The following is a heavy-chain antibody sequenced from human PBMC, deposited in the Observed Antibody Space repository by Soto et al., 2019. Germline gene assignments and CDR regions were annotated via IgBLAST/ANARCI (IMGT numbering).Heavy chain of an antibody. CDR3: ARGMDCSGGSCYAFDI. V-gene: IGHV1-69*13. Sequence: ASVKVSCKASGGTFSSYAISWVRQAPGQGLEWMGGIIPIFGTANYAQKFQGRVTITADESTSTAYMELSSLRSEDTAVYYCARGMDCSGGSCYAFDIWGQGTMVTVSS. D-gene: IGHD2-15*01. CDR2: IIPIFGTA. J-gene: IGHJ3*02. CDR1: GGTFSSYA.